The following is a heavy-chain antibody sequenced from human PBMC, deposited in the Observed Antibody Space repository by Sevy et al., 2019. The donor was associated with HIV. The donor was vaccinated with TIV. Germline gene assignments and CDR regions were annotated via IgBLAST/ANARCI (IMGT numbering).Heavy chain of an antibody. CDR3: TRWKADQSIFDY. CDR2: LKSDVYGGTV. Sequence: GESLKISCTASGFTFGDYCMSWVGQAPGKGLEWVAFLKSDVYGGTVDHAASVGGRFVISRDDSKTIAYLHMNDLKTADTGVYYCTRWKADQSIFDYWGQRALVTVSS. V-gene: IGHV3-49*04. J-gene: IGHJ4*02. CDR1: GFTFGDYC. D-gene: IGHD1-1*01.